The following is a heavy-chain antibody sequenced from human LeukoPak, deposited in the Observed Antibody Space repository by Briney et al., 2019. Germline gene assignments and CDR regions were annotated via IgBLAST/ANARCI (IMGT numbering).Heavy chain of an antibody. CDR2: IWYDGSNK. J-gene: IGHJ4*02. V-gene: IGHV3-33*01. CDR1: GFTFSSYG. Sequence: GRSLRLSCAASGFTFSSYGMHWVRQAPGKGLEWVAVIWYDGSNKYYADSVKGRFTISRDNSKNTLYLQMNSLRAEDTAVYYCASQKYCTNGICYRIYYFDYWGQGTLVTVSS. D-gene: IGHD2-8*01. CDR3: ASQKYCTNGICYRIYYFDY.